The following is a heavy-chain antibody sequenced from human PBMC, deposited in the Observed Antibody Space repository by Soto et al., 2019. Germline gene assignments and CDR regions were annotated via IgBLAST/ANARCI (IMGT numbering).Heavy chain of an antibody. CDR3: ARQSIRLSELHT. Sequence: EVQLVETGGGLIQPGGSLRLACAVSGFPVSGPYMNWVRQAPGKGLEWVSVLYKSGDTYYEHAMKGRIALARDDSKNTVYLHMTGLGEDDTAVYICARQSIRLSELHTWGQGTLVTVAS. CDR1: GFPVSGPY. J-gene: IGHJ1*01. V-gene: IGHV3-53*02. CDR2: LYKSGDT. D-gene: IGHD3-10*01.